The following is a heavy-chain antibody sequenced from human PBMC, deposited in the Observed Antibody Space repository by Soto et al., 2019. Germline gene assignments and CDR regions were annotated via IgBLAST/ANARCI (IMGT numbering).Heavy chain of an antibody. Sequence: GGSLRLSCGASGFTFSSYAMSWFRQAPGKGLEWVSGISASGASTYYADSVKGRFTISRDNSKNTLYLQMNSLRAEDTAVYYCAKATTVTTEGDFDYWGQGTLVTVSS. J-gene: IGHJ4*02. D-gene: IGHD4-17*01. V-gene: IGHV3-23*01. CDR3: AKATTVTTEGDFDY. CDR2: ISASGAST. CDR1: GFTFSSYA.